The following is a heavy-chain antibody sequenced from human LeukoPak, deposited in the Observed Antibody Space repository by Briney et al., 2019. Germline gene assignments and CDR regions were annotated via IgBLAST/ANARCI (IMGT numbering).Heavy chain of an antibody. CDR2: IWYDERNK. Sequence: GGSLRLSCAASGFTFSSYGMRWARQAPGKGLEWVAVIWYDERNKYYTDSVKGRFTISRDNSKNTVYLQMNSLGVEDTAVYYCARWGFSGTFYYFDNWGQGTLVTVSS. CDR3: ARWGFSGTFYYFDN. D-gene: IGHD1-26*01. J-gene: IGHJ4*02. CDR1: GFTFSSYG. V-gene: IGHV3-33*01.